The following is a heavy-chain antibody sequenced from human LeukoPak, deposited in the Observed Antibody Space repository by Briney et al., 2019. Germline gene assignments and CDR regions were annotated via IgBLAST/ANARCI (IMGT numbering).Heavy chain of an antibody. V-gene: IGHV4-34*01. CDR3: ARVLGYSYGNYYYYYMDV. J-gene: IGHJ6*03. CDR1: GGSFSGYY. CDR2: INHSGST. D-gene: IGHD5-18*01. Sequence: PSETLSLTCAVYGGSFSGYYWSWIRQPPGKGLEWIGEINHSGSTNYNPSLKSRVTISVDTSKNQFSLKLSSVTAADTAVYYCARVLGYSYGNYYYYYMDVWGKGTTVTVSS.